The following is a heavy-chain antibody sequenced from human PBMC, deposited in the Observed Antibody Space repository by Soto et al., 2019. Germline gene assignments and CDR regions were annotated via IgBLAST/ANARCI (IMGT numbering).Heavy chain of an antibody. J-gene: IGHJ5*01. CDR1: GGSISSYY. CDR3: ARRRGSGWSGNCIDF. CDR2: IYYSGST. D-gene: IGHD6-19*01. V-gene: IGHV4-59*01. Sequence: SETLSLTCTVSGGSISSYYWSWIRQPPGKGLEWIGYIYYSGSTNYNPSLKSRVTISVDTSKNQFSLKLSSVIAADTAVYYCARRRGSGWSGNCIDFWGQGTLVSVSS.